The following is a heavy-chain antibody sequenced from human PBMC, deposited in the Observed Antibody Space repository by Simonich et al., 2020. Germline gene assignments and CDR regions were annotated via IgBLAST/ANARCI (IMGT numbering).Heavy chain of an antibody. CDR2: IYHSGST. Sequence: QVQLQESGPGLVKPSETLSLTCAVSGYSISSGYYWGWIRRPPGKGLVWIGSIYHSGSTYSNPSLKIRVTISVDTSKNQFSLKLSSVTAADTAVYYCARVGYSNYYYYGMDVWGQGTTVTVSS. V-gene: IGHV4-38-2*01. D-gene: IGHD6-13*01. CDR1: GYSISSGYY. CDR3: ARVGYSNYYYYGMDV. J-gene: IGHJ6*02.